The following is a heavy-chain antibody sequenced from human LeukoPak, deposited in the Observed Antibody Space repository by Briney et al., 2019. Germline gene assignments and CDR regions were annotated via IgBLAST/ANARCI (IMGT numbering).Heavy chain of an antibody. CDR3: ARDGSAYYDILTGKKAPSWFDP. J-gene: IGHJ5*02. CDR2: ISAYNGNT. CDR1: GYTFTSYG. D-gene: IGHD3-9*01. Sequence: ASVKVSCKASGYTFTSYGISWVRQAPGQGLEWMGWISAYNGNTNYAQKLQGRVTMTTDTSTCTAYMGLRSLRSDDPAVYYCARDGSAYYDILTGKKAPSWFDPWGQGTLVTVSS. V-gene: IGHV1-18*01.